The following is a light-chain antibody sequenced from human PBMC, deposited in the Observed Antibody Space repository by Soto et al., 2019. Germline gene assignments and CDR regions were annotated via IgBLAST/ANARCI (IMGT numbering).Light chain of an antibody. CDR2: RNS. CDR3: AAWDDSLEAVV. J-gene: IGLJ2*01. V-gene: IGLV1-44*01. CDR1: TSNIGSNS. Sequence: QSVLTQPTSSSGTPGQRVTISCSRVTSNIGSNSVNWYQQRPGTAPKLLIYRNSQRPSGVPARFSGSKSGTSASLAISGLRSEDEGDYHCAAWDDSLEAVVFGGGTKLTVL.